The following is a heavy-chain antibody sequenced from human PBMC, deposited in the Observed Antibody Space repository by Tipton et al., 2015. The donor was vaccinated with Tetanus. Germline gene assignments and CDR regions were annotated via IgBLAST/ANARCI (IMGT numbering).Heavy chain of an antibody. CDR3: ARVVYGDYSLYGMDV. Sequence: SLRLSCAASGFTFSSYAMHWVRQAPGKGLEYVSAISSNGGSTYYANSVKGRFTISRDNSKNTLYLQMGSLRAEDMAVYYCARVVYGDYSLYGMDVWGQGTTVTVSS. D-gene: IGHD4-17*01. CDR2: ISSNGGST. V-gene: IGHV3-64*01. J-gene: IGHJ6*02. CDR1: GFTFSSYA.